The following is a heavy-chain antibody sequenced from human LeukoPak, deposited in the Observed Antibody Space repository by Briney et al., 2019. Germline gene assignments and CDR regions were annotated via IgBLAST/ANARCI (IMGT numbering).Heavy chain of an antibody. Sequence: PSETLSLTCTVSGGSISSGGYYWSWIRQPAGKGLEWIGRIYTSGSTNYNPSLKSRVTISVDTPKNQFSLKLSSVTAADTAVYYCARGSSSWYFFDYWGQGTLVTVSS. D-gene: IGHD6-13*01. CDR3: ARGSSSWYFFDY. J-gene: IGHJ4*02. CDR2: IYTSGST. CDR1: GGSISSGGYY. V-gene: IGHV4-61*02.